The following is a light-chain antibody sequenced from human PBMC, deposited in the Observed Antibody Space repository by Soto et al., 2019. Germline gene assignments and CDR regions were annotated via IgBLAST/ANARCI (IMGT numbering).Light chain of an antibody. V-gene: IGKV1-5*03. CDR3: QQYTSYPLLT. CDR1: QSLNNW. Sequence: DIQMTQSPSTLSASVGERVTITCRASQSLNNWVAWYQQKPGKPPRLLISKASNLESGVPARFSGSGSETEFTLTISSLQPDDFATYYCQQYTSYPLLTFAGGTRVDIK. CDR2: KAS. J-gene: IGKJ4*01.